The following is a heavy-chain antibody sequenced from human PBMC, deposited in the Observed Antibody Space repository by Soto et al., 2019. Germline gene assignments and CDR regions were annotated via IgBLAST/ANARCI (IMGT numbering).Heavy chain of an antibody. Sequence: ASVKVSFKASGYTFTSYGISWVRQAPGQGLEWMGWISAYNGNTNYAQKLQGRVTMTTDTSTSTAYMELRSLRSDDTAVYYCARKFRITMVRGACYGMDVWGQGTTVTVSS. CDR2: ISAYNGNT. J-gene: IGHJ6*02. V-gene: IGHV1-18*04. CDR3: ARKFRITMVRGACYGMDV. D-gene: IGHD3-10*01. CDR1: GYTFTSYG.